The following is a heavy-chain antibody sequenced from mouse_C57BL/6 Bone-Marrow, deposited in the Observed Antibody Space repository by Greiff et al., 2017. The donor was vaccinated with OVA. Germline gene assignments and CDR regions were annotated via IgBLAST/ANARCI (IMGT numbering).Heavy chain of an antibody. CDR1: GFTFSSYG. D-gene: IGHD2-4*01. CDR2: ISSGGSYT. V-gene: IGHV5-6*02. CDR3: ARRGEDYDVFAY. J-gene: IGHJ3*01. Sequence: EVKVVESGGDLVKPGGSLKLSCAASGFTFSSYGMSWVRQTPDKRLEWVATISSGGSYTYYPDSVKGRFTISRDNTKNTLYLQMSSLKSEDTAMYYCARRGEDYDVFAYWGQGTLVTVSA.